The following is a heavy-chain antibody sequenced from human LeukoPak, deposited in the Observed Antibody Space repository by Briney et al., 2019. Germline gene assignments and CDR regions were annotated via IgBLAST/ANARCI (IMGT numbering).Heavy chain of an antibody. J-gene: IGHJ4*02. CDR3: ARDLRGRDGYNYFDY. D-gene: IGHD5-24*01. CDR1: GYTFTSYG. V-gene: IGHV1-69*13. CDR2: IIPIFGTA. Sequence: AASVKVSCKASGYTFTSYGISWVRQAPGQGLEWMGGIIPIFGTANYAQKFQGRVTITADESTSTAYMELSSLRSEDTAVYCCARDLRGRDGYNYFDYWGQGTLVTVSS.